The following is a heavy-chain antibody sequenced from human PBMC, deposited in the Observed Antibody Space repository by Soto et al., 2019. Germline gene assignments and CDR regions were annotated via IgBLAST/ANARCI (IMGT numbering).Heavy chain of an antibody. CDR3: ARDPTTGTPRRGWFDP. V-gene: IGHV3-33*08. CDR1: GFPFGDFG. D-gene: IGHD1-1*01. CDR2: ITEDGSDK. J-gene: IGHJ5*02. Sequence: PGGSLRLSCAASGFPFGDFGMHWLRQAPGKGLEWVAIITEDGSDKFYADSVRARFTISRDNSKNTLYLQMNSLRAEDTAVYYCARDPTTGTPRRGWFDPWGQGTLVTVSS.